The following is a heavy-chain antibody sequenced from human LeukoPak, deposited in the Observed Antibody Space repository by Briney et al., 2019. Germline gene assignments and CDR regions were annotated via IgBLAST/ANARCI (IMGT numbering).Heavy chain of an antibody. Sequence: SVKVSCKASGGTFNNYAVSWVRQAPGQGLEWMGGIIPIFGTANYAQKFQGRVTITADESTSTNYMELSSLRSEDTAMYYCARDRQARSVAYDAFDIWGQGTMVTVSS. J-gene: IGHJ3*02. CDR3: ARDRQARSVAYDAFDI. D-gene: IGHD3-3*01. V-gene: IGHV1-69*13. CDR2: IIPIFGTA. CDR1: GGTFNNYA.